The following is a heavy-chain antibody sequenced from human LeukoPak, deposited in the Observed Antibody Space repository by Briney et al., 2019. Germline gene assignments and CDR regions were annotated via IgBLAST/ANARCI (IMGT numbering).Heavy chain of an antibody. CDR3: AKERSNYDFWSGYEYYFDY. CDR1: GFTFSSYS. J-gene: IGHJ4*02. CDR2: ISGSGGST. V-gene: IGHV3-23*01. Sequence: GGSLRLSCAASGFTFSSYSMNWVRQAPGKGLEWVSAISGSGGSTYYADSVKGRFTISRDNSKNTLYLQMNSLRAEDTAVYYCAKERSNYDFWSGYEYYFDYWGQGTLVTVSS. D-gene: IGHD3-3*01.